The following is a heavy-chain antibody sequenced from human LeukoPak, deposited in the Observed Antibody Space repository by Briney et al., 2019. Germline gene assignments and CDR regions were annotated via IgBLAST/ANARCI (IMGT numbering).Heavy chain of an antibody. J-gene: IGHJ4*02. CDR3: ARKEDVYYYFDY. V-gene: IGHV4-28*01. CDR1: GYSITSSSW. Sequence: SETLSLTCAVSGYSITSSSWWGWIRQPPGKGLEWIGYIYHSGTTYYNPSLQSRVTMSVDTSKNQFSLKLSSMTAVDTAVYYCARKEDVYYYFDYWGQGTLVTVSS. D-gene: IGHD3-10*01. CDR2: IYHSGTT.